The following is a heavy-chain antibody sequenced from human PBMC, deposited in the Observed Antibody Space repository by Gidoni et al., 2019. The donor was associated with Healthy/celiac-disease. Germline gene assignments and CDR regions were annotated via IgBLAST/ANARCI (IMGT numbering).Heavy chain of an antibody. Sequence: QVQLVESGGGVVQPGRSLRPPCAASGFTFSSYGMHWVRQAPGKGLEWVAVISYDGSNKYYADSVKGRFTISRDNSKNTLYLQMNSLRAEDTAVYYCAKAPSIAAAGRVDYWGQGTLVTVSS. J-gene: IGHJ4*02. CDR3: AKAPSIAAAGRVDY. V-gene: IGHV3-30*18. CDR1: GFTFSSYG. D-gene: IGHD6-13*01. CDR2: ISYDGSNK.